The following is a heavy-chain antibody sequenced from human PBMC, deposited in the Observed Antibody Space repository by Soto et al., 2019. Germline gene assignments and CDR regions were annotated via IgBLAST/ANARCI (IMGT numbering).Heavy chain of an antibody. CDR1: GFTFSSYA. V-gene: IGHV3-23*01. Sequence: PGGSLRLSCAASGFTFSSYAMSWVRQAPGKGLEWVSAISGSGGSTYYADSVKGRFTISRDNSKNTLYLQMNSLRAEDTAVYYCAKEPDKIYYDSGYFDYWGQGTLVTVSS. D-gene: IGHD3-22*01. CDR2: ISGSGGST. CDR3: AKEPDKIYYDSGYFDY. J-gene: IGHJ4*02.